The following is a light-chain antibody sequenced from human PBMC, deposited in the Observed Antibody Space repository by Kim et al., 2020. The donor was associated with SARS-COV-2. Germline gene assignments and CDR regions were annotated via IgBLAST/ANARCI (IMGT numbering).Light chain of an antibody. V-gene: IGKV1-17*01. J-gene: IGKJ5*01. CDR1: QDIRND. Sequence: ASVGDRVTLTCRASQDIRNDFGWYQQNPGRAPKRLIYGASRLQSGVPSRFSGSGSGTEFTLTISSLQPEDFATYFCLQHNTYPITFGQGTRLEIK. CDR3: LQHNTYPIT. CDR2: GAS.